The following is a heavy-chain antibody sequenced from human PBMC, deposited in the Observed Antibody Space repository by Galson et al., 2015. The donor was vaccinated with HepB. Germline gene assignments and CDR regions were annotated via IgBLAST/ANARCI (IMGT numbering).Heavy chain of an antibody. Sequence: SVKVSCKASGYTFITYHISWVRQAPGQGLEWMGWINTYNDNTNYAQKFQGRVTMTTDTSTSTAYMELRSLRSDDTAVYYCARVVGYCRETSFMVGYWVDPWGHGTLVTVSS. CDR3: ARVVGYCRETSFMVGYWVDP. J-gene: IGHJ5*02. CDR2: INTYNDNT. CDR1: GYTFITYH. V-gene: IGHV1-18*04. D-gene: IGHD2-2*03.